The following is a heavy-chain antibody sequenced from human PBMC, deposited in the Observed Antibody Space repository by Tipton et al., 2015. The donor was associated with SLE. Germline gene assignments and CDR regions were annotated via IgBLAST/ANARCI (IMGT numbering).Heavy chain of an antibody. D-gene: IGHD5-24*01. Sequence: SLRLSCAASGFTFSSYAMSWVRQAPGKGLEWVSAISGSGGSTYYADSVKGRFTISRDNSKNTAYLQMNSLKTEDTAVYYCTRPRGYKWADPDAFDIWGQGTMVTVSS. CDR3: TRPRGYKWADPDAFDI. CDR1: GFTFSSYA. V-gene: IGHV3-23*01. J-gene: IGHJ3*02. CDR2: ISGSGGST.